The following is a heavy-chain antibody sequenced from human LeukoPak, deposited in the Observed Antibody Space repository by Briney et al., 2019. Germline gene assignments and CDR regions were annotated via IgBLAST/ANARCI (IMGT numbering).Heavy chain of an antibody. CDR3: ARVAGSFFAFGKGGDAFDI. V-gene: IGHV3-48*02. D-gene: IGHD1-26*01. CDR2: ISSSSSTI. Sequence: GGSLRLSCAASGFTFSSYSMNWVRQAPGKGLEWVSYISSSSSTIYYADSVKGRFTISRDNAKNSLYLQMNSLRDEDTAVYYCARVAGSFFAFGKGGDAFDIWGQGTMVTVSS. CDR1: GFTFSSYS. J-gene: IGHJ3*02.